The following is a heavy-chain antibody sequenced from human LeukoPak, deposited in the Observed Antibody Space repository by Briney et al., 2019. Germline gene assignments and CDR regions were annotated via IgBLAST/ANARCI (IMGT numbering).Heavy chain of an antibody. V-gene: IGHV3-21*01. CDR3: AKEADTTGYHEYFHR. CDR1: GFTFSSYS. CDR2: ISSSSSYI. Sequence: PGGSLRLSCADSGFTFSSYSMNWVRQAPGKGLEWVSSISSSSSYIYYADSVKGRFTISRDNAKNSLYLQMNSLRAEDTAVYYCAKEADTTGYHEYFHRWGQGTLVTVSS. J-gene: IGHJ1*01. D-gene: IGHD3-22*01.